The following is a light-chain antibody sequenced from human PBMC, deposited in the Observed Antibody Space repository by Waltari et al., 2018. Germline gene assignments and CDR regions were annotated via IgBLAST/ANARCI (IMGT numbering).Light chain of an antibody. CDR1: SSNIGNNY. CDR3: GTWDSSLSGAV. CDR2: EDS. J-gene: IGLJ7*01. V-gene: IGLV1-51*02. Sequence: QSVLTQPPSVSAAPGQTVTISCSGGSSNIGNNYVSWYRQFPGTAPKPLILEDSERPSGFPGRFSGSKSGTSATLDITGLQAGDEADYYCGTWDSSLSGAVFGGGTHLTVL.